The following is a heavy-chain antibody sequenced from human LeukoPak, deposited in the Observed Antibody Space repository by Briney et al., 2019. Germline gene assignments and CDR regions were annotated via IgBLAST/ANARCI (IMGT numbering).Heavy chain of an antibody. D-gene: IGHD3-10*01. Sequence: SETLSLTCTVSGGSISSSSYYWGWIRQPPGKGLEWIGSIYYSGSTYYNPSLKSRVTISVDTSKNQFSLKLSSVTAADTAVYYCARVLITMVRGVPYYFDYWGQGTLVTVSS. V-gene: IGHV4-39*07. CDR2: IYYSGST. J-gene: IGHJ4*02. CDR3: ARVLITMVRGVPYYFDY. CDR1: GGSISSSSYY.